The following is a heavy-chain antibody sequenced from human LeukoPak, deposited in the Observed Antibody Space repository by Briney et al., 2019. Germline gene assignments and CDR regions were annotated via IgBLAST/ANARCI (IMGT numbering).Heavy chain of an antibody. CDR2: ISGSGGST. CDR1: GLTFSSYA. J-gene: IGHJ6*02. V-gene: IGHV3-23*01. D-gene: IGHD6-13*01. CDR3: AKERIAAAGTGYYYGMDV. Sequence: GGSLRLSCAASGLTFSSYAMSWVRQAPGKGLEWVSAISGSGGSTYYADSVKGRFTISRDNSKNTLYLQMNSLRAEDTAVYYCAKERIAAAGTGYYYGMDVWGQGTTVTVSS.